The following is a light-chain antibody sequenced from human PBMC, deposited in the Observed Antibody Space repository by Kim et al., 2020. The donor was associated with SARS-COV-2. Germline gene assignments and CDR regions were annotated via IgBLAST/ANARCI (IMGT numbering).Light chain of an antibody. J-gene: IGKJ1*01. Sequence: ASVGDRVIITCRASQDIRSDLGWYQQKPGKAPRVLISGASSLQSGVPSRFSGSGFGTDFTLTIDSLQPEDFATYYCLQQYNYPWTFGQGTKVDIK. CDR1: QDIRSD. CDR3: LQQYNYPWT. CDR2: GAS. V-gene: IGKV1-6*01.